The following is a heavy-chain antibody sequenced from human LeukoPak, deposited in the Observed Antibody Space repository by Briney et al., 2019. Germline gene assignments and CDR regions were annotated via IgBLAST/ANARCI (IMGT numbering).Heavy chain of an antibody. Sequence: HTGGSLRLSCAASGFTFSSYWMSWVRQAPGKGLEWVANIKQDGSEKYYVDSVKGRFTISRDNAKNSLYLQMNSLRAEDTAVYYCAREEEYYDFWSGYSNWGQGTLVTVSS. CDR2: IKQDGSEK. CDR3: AREEEYYDFWSGYSN. J-gene: IGHJ4*02. V-gene: IGHV3-7*01. CDR1: GFTFSSYW. D-gene: IGHD3-3*01.